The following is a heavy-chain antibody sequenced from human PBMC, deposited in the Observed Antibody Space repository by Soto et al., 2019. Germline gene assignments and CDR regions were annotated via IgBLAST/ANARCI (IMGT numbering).Heavy chain of an antibody. Sequence: ASVKVSCKASGYTFTGYYMHWVRQAPGQGLEWMGWINPNSGGTNYAQKFQGWVTMTRDTSISTAYMELSRLRSDDTAVYYCARGLRYFDWLFRIGGMDVWGEGTTVTVAS. CDR3: ARGLRYFDWLFRIGGMDV. V-gene: IGHV1-2*04. CDR1: GYTFTGYY. J-gene: IGHJ6*02. CDR2: INPNSGGT. D-gene: IGHD3-9*01.